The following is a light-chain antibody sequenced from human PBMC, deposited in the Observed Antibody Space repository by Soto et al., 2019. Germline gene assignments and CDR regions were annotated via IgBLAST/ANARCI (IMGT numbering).Light chain of an antibody. J-gene: IGKJ1*01. CDR2: WAS. V-gene: IGKV4-1*01. CDR1: QRLLYSANNEHC. Sequence: DIVLTQSPDSLAVSLGERATINCKSNQRLLYSANNEHCLAWYQQKPGHPPKLLIYWASTRESGVPDRFSGSGSGTDFTLTISSLQTDDVAVYYCQQYYTTPWTFGQGTKVDIK. CDR3: QQYYTTPWT.